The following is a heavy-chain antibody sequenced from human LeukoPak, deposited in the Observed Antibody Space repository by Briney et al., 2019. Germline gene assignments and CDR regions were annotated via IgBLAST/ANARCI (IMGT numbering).Heavy chain of an antibody. Sequence: PGRSLRLSCAAPGFTFDDYAMHWVRQAPGKGLEWVSGISWNSGSIGYADSVKGRFTISRDNAKNSLYLQMNSLRAEDTALYYCAKDIGLLGGVYFDYWGQGTLVTVSS. V-gene: IGHV3-9*01. J-gene: IGHJ4*02. CDR2: ISWNSGSI. CDR1: GFTFDDYA. D-gene: IGHD2-15*01. CDR3: AKDIGLLGGVYFDY.